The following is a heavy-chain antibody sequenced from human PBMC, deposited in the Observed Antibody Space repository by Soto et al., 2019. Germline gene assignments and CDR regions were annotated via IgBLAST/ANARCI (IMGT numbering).Heavy chain of an antibody. CDR1: PYTFTSYD. CDR3: VRGYSGYDPGFYGMDV. CDR2: MNPNSGNT. V-gene: IGHV1-8*01. Sequence: GASVKVSCKASPYTFTSYDINWVRQAPGQGLEWMGWMNPNSGNTFYARNFQDRDTMTRSTSINTAYMELSSLRSDDTAVYFCVRGYSGYDPGFYGMDVWGQGTTVTVS. D-gene: IGHD5-12*01. J-gene: IGHJ6*02.